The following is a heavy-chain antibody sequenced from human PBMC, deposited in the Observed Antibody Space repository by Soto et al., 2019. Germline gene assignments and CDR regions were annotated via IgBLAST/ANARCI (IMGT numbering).Heavy chain of an antibody. CDR3: ASSYSGYLAN. CDR1: GGSMSSGAYY. CDR2: IYYSGNT. Sequence: SETLSLTCSVSGGSMSSGAYYWNWIRQHPGKGLEWIAYIYYSGNTYYNPSLRSRITISVDTSKNQFSLKLASVTDADTAVYYCASSYSGYLANWGQGILVTVPS. V-gene: IGHV4-31*03. D-gene: IGHD3-22*01. J-gene: IGHJ4*02.